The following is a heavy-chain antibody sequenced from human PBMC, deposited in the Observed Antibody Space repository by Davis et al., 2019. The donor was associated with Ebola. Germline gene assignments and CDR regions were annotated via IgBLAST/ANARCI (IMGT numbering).Heavy chain of an antibody. CDR2: IYPGDSDT. CDR1: GYSFASYW. CDR3: ARLGSPDYYYYGMDV. Sequence: GGSLRLSCKGSGYSFASYWIAWVRQMPGKGLECMGIIYPGDSDTRYSPSFQGQVTISADKSISTAYLQWSSLKASDTAMYYCARLGSPDYYYYGMDVWGQGTTVTVSS. J-gene: IGHJ6*02. D-gene: IGHD6-13*01. V-gene: IGHV5-51*01.